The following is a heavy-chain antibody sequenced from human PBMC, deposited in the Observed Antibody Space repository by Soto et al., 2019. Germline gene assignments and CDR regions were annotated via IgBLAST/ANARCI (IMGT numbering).Heavy chain of an antibody. V-gene: IGHV3-30-3*01. CDR2: ISYDGSNK. CDR3: ARETAYCSGDSRYYAFAI. Sequence: QVQLVESGGGVVQPGRSLRLSCAASGFTFSSYAMHWVRQAPGKGLEWVAVISYDGSNKYYADSVKGRFTISRDNSKKTLYLQMNSLRAEDTAVYYCARETAYCSGDSRYYAFAIWGQGTMVTVSS. J-gene: IGHJ3*02. CDR1: GFTFSSYA. D-gene: IGHD2-15*01.